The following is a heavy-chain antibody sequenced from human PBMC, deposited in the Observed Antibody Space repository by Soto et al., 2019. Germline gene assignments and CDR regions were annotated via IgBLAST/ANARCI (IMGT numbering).Heavy chain of an antibody. Sequence: ASVKVSCKASGYTFTSYGISWVRQAPGQGHEWMGWISAYNGNTNYAQKLQGRVTMTTDTSTSTAYMELRSLRSDDTAVYYCARDPWGSGTAEWFDPWGQGTLVTVSS. D-gene: IGHD3-10*01. CDR2: ISAYNGNT. V-gene: IGHV1-18*01. CDR3: ARDPWGSGTAEWFDP. CDR1: GYTFTSYG. J-gene: IGHJ5*02.